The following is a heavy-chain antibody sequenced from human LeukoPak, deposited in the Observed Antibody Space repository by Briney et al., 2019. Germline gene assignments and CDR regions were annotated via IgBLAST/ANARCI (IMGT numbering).Heavy chain of an antibody. D-gene: IGHD2-2*01. CDR3: ARDGCSGTSCYGNWFDP. CDR2: MHYSGST. Sequence: SETLSLTCSVFGGSISSGDYFWSWIRQHPGKGLEWIGYMHYSGSTNSHPSLKSRVTMSVGTSKNQFSLKMYSVTAADTAVYYCARDGCSGTSCYGNWFDPWGQGILVTVSP. J-gene: IGHJ5*02. CDR1: GGSISSGDYF. V-gene: IGHV4-31*03.